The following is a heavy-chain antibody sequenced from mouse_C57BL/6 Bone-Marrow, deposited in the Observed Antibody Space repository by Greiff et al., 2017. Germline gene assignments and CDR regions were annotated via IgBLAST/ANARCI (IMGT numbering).Heavy chain of an antibody. J-gene: IGHJ3*01. CDR3: ARGNWVAWFAY. CDR1: GYTFTSYW. V-gene: IGHV1-64*01. CDR2: IHPNSGST. Sequence: QVHVKQSGAELVKPGASVKLSCKASGYTFTSYWMHWVKQRPGQGLEWIGMIHPNSGSTNYNEKFKSKATLTVDKSSSTAYMQLSSLTSEDSAVYYCARGNWVAWFAYWGQGTLVTVSA. D-gene: IGHD4-1*01.